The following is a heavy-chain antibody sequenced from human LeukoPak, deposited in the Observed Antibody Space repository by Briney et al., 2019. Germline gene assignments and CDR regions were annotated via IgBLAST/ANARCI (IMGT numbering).Heavy chain of an antibody. J-gene: IGHJ5*02. CDR3: ARERGLWLIAARRNWFDP. D-gene: IGHD6-6*01. Sequence: GGSLRLSCAASGFTFSSYGMHWVRQAPGKGLEWVAVIWYDGSNKYYADSVKGRFTISRDNSKNTLYLQMNSLRAEDTAVYYCARERGLWLIAARRNWFDPWGQGTLVTVSS. CDR2: IWYDGSNK. V-gene: IGHV3-33*01. CDR1: GFTFSSYG.